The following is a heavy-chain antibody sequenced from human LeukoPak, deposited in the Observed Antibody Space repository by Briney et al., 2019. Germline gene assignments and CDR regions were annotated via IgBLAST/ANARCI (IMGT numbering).Heavy chain of an antibody. CDR1: GFTFSDSA. J-gene: IGHJ6*02. CDR3: AKDGPDGGMDV. CDR2: VSGSGGNT. Sequence: GGSLRLSCAASGFTFSDSAMTWVRQAPGKGLEWVSTVSGSGGNTHYADSVKGRFTISRDNSKNSLYLQMNSLRTEDTALYYCAKDGPDGGMDVWGQGTTVTVSS. V-gene: IGHV3-23*01.